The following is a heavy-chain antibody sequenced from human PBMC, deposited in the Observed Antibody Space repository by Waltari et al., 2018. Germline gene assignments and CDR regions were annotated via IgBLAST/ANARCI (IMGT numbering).Heavy chain of an antibody. J-gene: IGHJ3*01. CDR3: TTFNWGHDAFDL. Sequence: QVQLVQSGAEVKKPGASVKVSCKVSGYSFTALSMHWVRQAPGKGLEWMGVFDPKDAEPIYAQNFQGRVAMTADTSTDTAYIDLTSLTSEDTAIYYCTTFNWGHDAFDLWGQGTLVTVSS. CDR2: FDPKDAEP. V-gene: IGHV1-24*01. CDR1: GYSFTALS. D-gene: IGHD7-27*01.